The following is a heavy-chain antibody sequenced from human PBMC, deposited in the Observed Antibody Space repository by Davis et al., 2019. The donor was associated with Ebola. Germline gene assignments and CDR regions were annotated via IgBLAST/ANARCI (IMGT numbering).Heavy chain of an antibody. CDR1: GYTFTSYY. CDR3: ARDLSVSMIVGDDAFDI. Sequence: AASVKVSCKASGYTFTSYYMHWVRQAPGQGLEWMGIINPSGGSTSYAQKLQGRVTMTTDTSTSTAYMELSSLRSEDTAVYYCARDLSVSMIVGDDAFDIWGQGTMVTVSS. CDR2: INPSGGST. V-gene: IGHV1-46*01. D-gene: IGHD3-22*01. J-gene: IGHJ3*02.